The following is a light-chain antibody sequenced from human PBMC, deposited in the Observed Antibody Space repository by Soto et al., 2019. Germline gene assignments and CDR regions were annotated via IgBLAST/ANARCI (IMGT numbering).Light chain of an antibody. CDR1: SSDVGGYDY. J-gene: IGLJ1*01. V-gene: IGLV2-14*01. Sequence: QSALTQPASVSGSPGQSITISCTGSSSDVGGYDYVSWYQQHPGNAPKLVLYGVNNRPSGVSNRFSGSKSGNTASLTISGLQAEDEAEYYCSSSTTSITHHVFGAGTKVTVL. CDR3: SSSTTSITHHV. CDR2: GVN.